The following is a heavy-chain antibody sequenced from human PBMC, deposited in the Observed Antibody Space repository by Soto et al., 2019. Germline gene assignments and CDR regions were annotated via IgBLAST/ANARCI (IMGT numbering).Heavy chain of an antibody. V-gene: IGHV3-11*01. CDR1: GFTFSAYY. CDR2: ISSSGSTI. J-gene: IGHJ6*03. Sequence: GGSLRLSYAASGFTFSAYYMSGIRQAPGKGLEWVSYISSSGSTIYYADSVKGRFTISRDNAKNSLYLQMNSLRAEDTAVYYCARGSGAASGYDYSHYYYYMDFWGKGTTVTVSS. CDR3: ARGSGAASGYDYSHYYYYMDF. D-gene: IGHD5-12*01.